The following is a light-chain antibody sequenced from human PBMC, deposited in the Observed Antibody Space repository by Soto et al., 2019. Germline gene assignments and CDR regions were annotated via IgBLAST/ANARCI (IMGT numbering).Light chain of an antibody. Sequence: EIVLTQSPGTLSLSPGERATLSCRASQSVSSSYLAWYQQKPGQAPRLLIYGALNRATGIPDRFSASGSGTDFTLTISRLEPEDFAMYYCQQYGSSPPYTFGQRTKLEIK. CDR3: QQYGSSPPYT. J-gene: IGKJ2*01. V-gene: IGKV3-20*01. CDR1: QSVSSSY. CDR2: GAL.